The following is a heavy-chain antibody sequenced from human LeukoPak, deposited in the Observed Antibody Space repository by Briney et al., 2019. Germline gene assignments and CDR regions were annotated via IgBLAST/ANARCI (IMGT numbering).Heavy chain of an antibody. CDR3: AALQTYDYVWGSYRPFDY. D-gene: IGHD3-16*02. Sequence: SGPVLVKPTETLTLTCTVSGFSLSNARMGVSWIRQPPGKALEWLAHIFSNDEKSYSTSLKSRFTISKDTSKSQVVLTMTNMDPVDTATYYCAALQTYDYVWGSYRPFDYWGQGTLVTVSS. J-gene: IGHJ4*02. V-gene: IGHV2-26*01. CDR1: GFSLSNARMG. CDR2: IFSNDEK.